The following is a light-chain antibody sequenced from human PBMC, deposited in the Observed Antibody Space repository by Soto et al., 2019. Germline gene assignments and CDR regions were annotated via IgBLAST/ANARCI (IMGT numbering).Light chain of an antibody. CDR2: DAS. J-gene: IGKJ3*01. CDR1: QDISNF. Sequence: DIPMTQSPSSLSASVGDRVTITCQASQDISNFLNWYQHKSGKSPKLLINDASNLETGVPSRFSGSGSSTYFTFTIKSLQPEDVATYYCQQYDSLPLSFGPGTKVELK. CDR3: QQYDSLPLS. V-gene: IGKV1-33*01.